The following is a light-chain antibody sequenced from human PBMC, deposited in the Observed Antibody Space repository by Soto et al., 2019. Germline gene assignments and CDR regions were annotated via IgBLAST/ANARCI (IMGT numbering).Light chain of an antibody. V-gene: IGKV3-11*01. CDR2: DAS. CDR1: QSVSSY. J-gene: IGKJ1*01. Sequence: ENRLTQSPATLSLSPGERATLSCRASQSVSSYLAWYQQKPGQAPRLLIYDASNRATGIPARFSGSGSGTDFTLPISSLAPEDFAVYYCQQRSNWPPFGQGTKVDIK. CDR3: QQRSNWPP.